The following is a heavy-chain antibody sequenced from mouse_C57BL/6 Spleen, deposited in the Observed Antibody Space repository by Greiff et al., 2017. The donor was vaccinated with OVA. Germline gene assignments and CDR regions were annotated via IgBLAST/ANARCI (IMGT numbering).Heavy chain of an antibody. CDR2: ISSGSSTI. D-gene: IGHD4-1*01. J-gene: IGHJ2*01. V-gene: IGHV5-17*01. CDR1: GFTFSDYG. Sequence: EVHLVESGGGLVKPGGSLKLSCAASGFTFSDYGMHWVRQAPGKGLEWVAYISSGSSTINYADTVKGRFTFTRDKAKNARFLQMTCLRAEDTAMYYGASGRFYFDYWGQGTTLTVSS. CDR3: ASGRFYFDY.